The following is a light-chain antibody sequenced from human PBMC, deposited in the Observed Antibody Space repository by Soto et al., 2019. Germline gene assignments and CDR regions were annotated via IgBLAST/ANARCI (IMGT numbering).Light chain of an antibody. CDR1: QSVSSY. CDR2: DAS. Sequence: EVVLTQCPCTRSLSPGERATLSGRAIQSVSSYLAWYQQKPGQAPRLLIYDASNRATGIPARFSGSGSGTDFTLTISSLEPEDFAVYYCQQRSNWPRPITFGQGTRLEIK. V-gene: IGKV3-11*01. CDR3: QQRSNWPRPIT. J-gene: IGKJ5*01.